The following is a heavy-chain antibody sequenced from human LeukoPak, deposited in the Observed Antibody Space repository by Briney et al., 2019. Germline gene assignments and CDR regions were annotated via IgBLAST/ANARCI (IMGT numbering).Heavy chain of an antibody. CDR3: AKYVCGGDCYDYFDC. D-gene: IGHD2-21*02. V-gene: IGHV3-23*01. CDR2: IRSSGHNT. CDR1: GFTFSNYA. J-gene: IGHJ4*02. Sequence: GGSLRLSRAASGFTFSNYAMSWVRQAPGKGLGWVSGIRSSGHNTYYEDSVKGRFTISRDNSKNMLYLQMNSLRAEDTAVYYCAKYVCGGDCYDYFDCWGQGTLVTVSS.